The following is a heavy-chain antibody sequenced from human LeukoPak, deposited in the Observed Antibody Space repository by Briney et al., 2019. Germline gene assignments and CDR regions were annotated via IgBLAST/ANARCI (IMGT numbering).Heavy chain of an antibody. V-gene: IGHV5-51*01. J-gene: IGHJ4*02. Sequence: GESLKISCRGSGYRFTSYWIGWVRQMPGKGLEWMGIIYPGDSDARYSPSFQGQVTISAGKSISTAYLQWSSLKASDTAMYYCARRRDLYSGSYYPFDYCGQGTLVTVYS. CDR2: IYPGDSDA. CDR1: GYRFTSYW. CDR3: ARRRDLYSGSYYPFDY. D-gene: IGHD1-26*01.